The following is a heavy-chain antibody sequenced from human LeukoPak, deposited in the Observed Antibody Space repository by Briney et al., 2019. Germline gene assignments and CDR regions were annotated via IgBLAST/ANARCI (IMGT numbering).Heavy chain of an antibody. CDR2: IRYDGSNK. Sequence: PGGSLRLSCAASGFTFSSYGMHWVRQAPGKGLEWVAFIRYDGSNKYYADSVKGRFTISRDNSKNTLYLQMNSLRAEDTAVYYCAKDPTPLFGVPSGWFDPWGQGTLVTVSS. CDR1: GFTFSSYG. V-gene: IGHV3-30*02. J-gene: IGHJ5*02. D-gene: IGHD3-3*01. CDR3: AKDPTPLFGVPSGWFDP.